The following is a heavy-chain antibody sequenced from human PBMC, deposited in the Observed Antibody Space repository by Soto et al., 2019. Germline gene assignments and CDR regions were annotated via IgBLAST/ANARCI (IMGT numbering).Heavy chain of an antibody. D-gene: IGHD4-17*01. Sequence: ASVRASCKXSGYTFTEYGISWFRQAPGQGLEWMGWISPYNGKTNYIQEFQDRVTITTDTSSTTVYMDLRTLKSDDTAIYFCARADYGDTKIYSFDHWGQGTLVTVSS. CDR1: GYTFTEYG. CDR3: ARADYGDTKIYSFDH. V-gene: IGHV1-18*01. J-gene: IGHJ4*02. CDR2: ISPYNGKT.